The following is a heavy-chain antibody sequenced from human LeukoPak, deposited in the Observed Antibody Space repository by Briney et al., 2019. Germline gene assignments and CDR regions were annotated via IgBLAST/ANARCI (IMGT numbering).Heavy chain of an antibody. J-gene: IGHJ4*02. D-gene: IGHD7-27*01. V-gene: IGHV3-30-3*01. CDR2: ISYHGANK. CDR3: TRDRLGSDY. Sequence: GGSLRLSCAASGFTFNSYAMHWVRQAPGQGLEWVAVISYHGANKYYADSVKGRFTISRDNSKNTLYLQMNSLRVEDTAVYYCTRDRLGSDYWGQGTLVTVSS. CDR1: GFTFNSYA.